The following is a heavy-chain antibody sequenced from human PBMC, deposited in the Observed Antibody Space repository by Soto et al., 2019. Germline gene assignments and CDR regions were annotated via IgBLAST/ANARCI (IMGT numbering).Heavy chain of an antibody. Sequence: QVQLQESGPGLVKPSQTLSLTCTVSGGSISSGDYYWSWIRQPPGKGLEWIGYIYYSGSTYYNPSLTSRVTRSVDTSKHQFSLKLSSVTSADTAVYYCARDLSYDSSGYYYLGYWGQGTLVTVSS. CDR3: ARDLSYDSSGYYYLGY. CDR2: IYYSGST. D-gene: IGHD3-22*01. CDR1: GGSISSGDYY. V-gene: IGHV4-30-4*01. J-gene: IGHJ4*02.